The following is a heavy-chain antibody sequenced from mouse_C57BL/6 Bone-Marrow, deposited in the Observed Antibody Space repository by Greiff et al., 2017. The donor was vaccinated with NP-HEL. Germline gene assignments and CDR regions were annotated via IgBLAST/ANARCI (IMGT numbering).Heavy chain of an antibody. CDR2: IDPSDSYT. Sequence: QVQLKQPGAELVKPGASVKLSCKASGYTFTSYWMQWVKQRPGQGLEWIGEIDPSDSYTNYNQKFKGKATLTVDTSSSTAYMQLSSLTSEDSAVYYCARRGYPTLYYAMDYWGQGTSVTVSS. J-gene: IGHJ4*01. CDR3: ARRGYPTLYYAMDY. V-gene: IGHV1-50*01. D-gene: IGHD2-2*01. CDR1: GYTFTSYW.